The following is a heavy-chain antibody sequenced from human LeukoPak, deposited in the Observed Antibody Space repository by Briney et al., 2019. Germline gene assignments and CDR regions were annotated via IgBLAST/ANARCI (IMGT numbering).Heavy chain of an antibody. V-gene: IGHV3-7*03. J-gene: IGHJ4*02. CDR1: GFTFSSYW. CDR2: IKQDGSEK. D-gene: IGHD6-19*01. Sequence: GGSLRLSCAASGFTFSSYWMSWVRQAPGKGLEWVANIKQDGSEKYYVDSVKGRFTISRDNSKNTLYLQMNSLRAEDTAVYYCAKDREAVAGYGVDYWGQGTLVTVSS. CDR3: AKDREAVAGYGVDY.